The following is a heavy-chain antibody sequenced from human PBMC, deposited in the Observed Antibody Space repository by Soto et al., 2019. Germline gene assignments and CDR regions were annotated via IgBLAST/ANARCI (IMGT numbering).Heavy chain of an antibody. V-gene: IGHV3-30-3*01. CDR3: ARVGAPLYYYYYGMDV. Sequence: GGSLRLSCAASGFTFSSYAMHWVRQAPGKGLEWVAVISYDGSNKYYADSVKGRFTISRDNSKNTLYLQMNSLRAEDTAVYYCARVGAPLYYYYYGMDVWGQGTTVTVSS. D-gene: IGHD3-16*01. J-gene: IGHJ6*02. CDR2: ISYDGSNK. CDR1: GFTFSSYA.